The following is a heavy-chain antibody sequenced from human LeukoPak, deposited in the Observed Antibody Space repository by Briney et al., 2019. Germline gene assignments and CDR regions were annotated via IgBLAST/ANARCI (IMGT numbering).Heavy chain of an antibody. D-gene: IGHD1-26*01. V-gene: IGHV3-11*03. CDR2: ISGSGSYT. CDR3: ARCGTPNNYYGYGVDV. Sequence: PGGSLRLSRAASGVTFSDYYMSWIRQPPEKGLLPISYISGSGSYTNYADSVKGRFTISRDNAKNSLYLQMISLKAEDTAVYYCARCGTPNNYYGYGVDVWGQGTTVIVSS. J-gene: IGHJ6*02. CDR1: GVTFSDYY.